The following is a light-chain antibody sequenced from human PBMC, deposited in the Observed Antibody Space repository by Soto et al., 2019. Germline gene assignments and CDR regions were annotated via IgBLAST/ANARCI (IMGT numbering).Light chain of an antibody. CDR1: QSVSSSY. CDR2: GAS. V-gene: IGKV3-20*01. Sequence: EIVLTQSPGTLSLSPGERATLSCRASQSVSSSYLAWYQQRAGQSPRLLIYGASSRATGTPDRFSGSGSGTDFTLTISRLEPEDFAVYYCQQYNNWPPKTFGQGTKVEIK. CDR3: QQYNNWPPKT. J-gene: IGKJ1*01.